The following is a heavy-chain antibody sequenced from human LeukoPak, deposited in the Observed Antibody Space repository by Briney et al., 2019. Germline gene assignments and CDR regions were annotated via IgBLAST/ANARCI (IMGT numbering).Heavy chain of an antibody. Sequence: PSETLSLTCTVSGGSISSGGYYWSWIRQHPGTGLEWIGYIYYSGSTYYNPSLKSRVTISVDTSKNQFSLKLSSVTAADTAVYYCARGKVASYYDLRPGNWFDPWGQGTLVTVSS. CDR3: ARGKVASYYDLRPGNWFDP. V-gene: IGHV4-31*03. J-gene: IGHJ5*02. CDR2: IYYSGST. D-gene: IGHD3-22*01. CDR1: GGSISSGGYY.